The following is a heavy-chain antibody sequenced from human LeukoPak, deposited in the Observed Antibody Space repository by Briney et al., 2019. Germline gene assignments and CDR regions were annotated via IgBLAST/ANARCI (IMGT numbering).Heavy chain of an antibody. Sequence: PSETLSLTCTVSGGSISSYYWSWIRQPPGKGLEWIGYIYYSGSTNYNPSLKSRVTISVDTSKNQFSLKLSSVTAADTAVYYCARAVLWFGELFSPDYYFDYWGQGTLVTVSS. CDR3: ARAVLWFGELFSPDYYFDY. D-gene: IGHD3-10*01. CDR2: IYYSGST. J-gene: IGHJ4*02. V-gene: IGHV4-59*08. CDR1: GGSISSYY.